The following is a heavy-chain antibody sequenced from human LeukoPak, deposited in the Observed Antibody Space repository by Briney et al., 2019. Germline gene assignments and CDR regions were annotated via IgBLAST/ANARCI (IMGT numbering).Heavy chain of an antibody. CDR2: ISAYNGNT. Sequence: ASVKVSCKASGYTFTSYGISWVRQAPGQGLEWMGWISAYNGNTNYAQKLQGRVTMTTDTSTSTAYMELGSLRSDDTAVYYCARGGYGNNQSKYRKSGDAFDIWGQGTMVTVSS. D-gene: IGHD2/OR15-2a*01. J-gene: IGHJ3*02. V-gene: IGHV1-18*01. CDR1: GYTFTSYG. CDR3: ARGGYGNNQSKYRKSGDAFDI.